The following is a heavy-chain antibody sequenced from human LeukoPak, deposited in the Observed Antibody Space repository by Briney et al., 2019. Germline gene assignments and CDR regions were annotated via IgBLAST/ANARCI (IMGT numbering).Heavy chain of an antibody. J-gene: IGHJ4*02. CDR2: INPSGGST. V-gene: IGHV1-46*01. CDR1: GYTVTSYY. CDR3: ARGLSRDYYDSSGYSHFDY. Sequence: ASVKVSCKASGYTVTSYYMHWVRQAPGQGLEWMGIINPSGGSTSYAQKFQGRVTMTRDTSTSTVYMELSSLRSEDTAVYYCARGLSRDYYDSSGYSHFDYWGQGTLVTVSS. D-gene: IGHD3-22*01.